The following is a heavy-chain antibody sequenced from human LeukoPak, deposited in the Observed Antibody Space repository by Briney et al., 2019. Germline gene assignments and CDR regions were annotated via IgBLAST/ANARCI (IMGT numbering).Heavy chain of an antibody. V-gene: IGHV3-11*01. CDR3: ARGRYSSDY. Sequence: GGSLRLSCAASGFAFSDYYVNWIRRAPGKGLEWVSYISGSGSVIYYADSVKGRFTISRDNAKNSLYLQMDSLRAEDTAVYYCARGRYSSDYWGQGTLVTVSS. CDR2: ISGSGSVI. D-gene: IGHD3-9*01. J-gene: IGHJ4*02. CDR1: GFAFSDYY.